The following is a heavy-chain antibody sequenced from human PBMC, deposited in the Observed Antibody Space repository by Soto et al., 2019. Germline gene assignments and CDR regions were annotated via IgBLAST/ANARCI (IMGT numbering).Heavy chain of an antibody. Sequence: SVKVSCKASGYTFTSYYMHWVRQAPGQGLEWMGIINPSGGSTSYAQKFQGRVTMTRDTSTSTVYMELSSLRSEDTAVYYCARRGYSYGSVLGHYYGMDVCGQGTTVTVSS. J-gene: IGHJ6*02. CDR2: INPSGGST. D-gene: IGHD5-18*01. CDR1: GYTFTSYY. CDR3: ARRGYSYGSVLGHYYGMDV. V-gene: IGHV1-46*01.